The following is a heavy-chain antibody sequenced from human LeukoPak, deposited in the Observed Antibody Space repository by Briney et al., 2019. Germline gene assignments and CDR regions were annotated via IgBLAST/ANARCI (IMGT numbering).Heavy chain of an antibody. CDR3: ARHVRFLEWLSSYYFDY. D-gene: IGHD3-3*01. CDR1: GGSIRSGNYY. Sequence: SETLSLTCTVSGGSIRSGNYYWSWVRQPPGKGLEWIGCMYYSGSTYYNPSLESRLTISIDASKNQFSLKLTSVTAADTAVYYCARHVRFLEWLSSYYFDYWGQGTLVTVSS. J-gene: IGHJ4*02. V-gene: IGHV4-39*01. CDR2: MYYSGST.